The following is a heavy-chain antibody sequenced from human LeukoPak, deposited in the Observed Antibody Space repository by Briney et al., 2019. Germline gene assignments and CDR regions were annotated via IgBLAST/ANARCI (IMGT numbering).Heavy chain of an antibody. CDR1: GGTFSSYA. CDR3: AKNDNIAAAGFFFWYFDY. Sequence: ASVKVSCKASGGTFSSYAISWVRRAPGQGLEWMGGIIPIFGTANYAQKFQGRVTIIADESTSTAYMELSSLRSEDTAVYYCAKNDNIAAAGFFFWYFDYWGQGTLVTVSS. V-gene: IGHV1-69*13. J-gene: IGHJ4*02. CDR2: IIPIFGTA. D-gene: IGHD6-13*01.